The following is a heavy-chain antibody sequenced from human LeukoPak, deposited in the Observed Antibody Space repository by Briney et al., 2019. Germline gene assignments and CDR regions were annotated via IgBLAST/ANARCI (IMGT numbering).Heavy chain of an antibody. Sequence: PGGSLRLSCAASGFTFSSYSMNWVRQAPGKGLEWVSSISSSSSYIYYADSVKGRFTIARDNAKNSLYLQMNSLRAEDTAVYYCASTNYGDYGWPDVRGQGTLVTVSS. CDR1: GFTFSSYS. V-gene: IGHV3-21*01. CDR3: ASTNYGDYGWPDV. CDR2: ISSSSSYI. D-gene: IGHD4-17*01. J-gene: IGHJ4*02.